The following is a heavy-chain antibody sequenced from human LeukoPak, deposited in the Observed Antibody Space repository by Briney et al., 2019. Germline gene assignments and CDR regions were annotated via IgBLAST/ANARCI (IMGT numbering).Heavy chain of an antibody. CDR2: ISGSGGST. CDR1: RFTFDDYA. J-gene: IGHJ3*02. V-gene: IGHV3-23*01. CDR3: AKETVVVVAATPDAFDI. D-gene: IGHD2-15*01. Sequence: PGGSLRLSCVTSRFTFDDYAMHWVRQAPGKGLEWVSGISGSGGSTHYADSVKDRFTISRDNSKNTLYLQMNSLRAEDTAVYYCAKETVVVVAATPDAFDIWGQGTMVTVSS.